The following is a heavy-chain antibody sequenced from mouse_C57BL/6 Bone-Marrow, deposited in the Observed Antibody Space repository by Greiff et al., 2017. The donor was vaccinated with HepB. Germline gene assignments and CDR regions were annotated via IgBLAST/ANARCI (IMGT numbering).Heavy chain of an antibody. V-gene: IGHV1-50*01. CDR3: AGGYYYFDY. D-gene: IGHD2-3*01. J-gene: IGHJ2*01. CDR2: IDPSDSYT. CDR1: GYTFTSYW. Sequence: QVQLQQPGAELVKPGASVKLSCKASGYTFTSYWMQWVKQRPGQGLEWIGEIDPSDSYTNYNQKFKGKATLTVDTSSSTAYMQLGSLTSEDSAVYYCAGGYYYFDYWGQGTTLTVSS.